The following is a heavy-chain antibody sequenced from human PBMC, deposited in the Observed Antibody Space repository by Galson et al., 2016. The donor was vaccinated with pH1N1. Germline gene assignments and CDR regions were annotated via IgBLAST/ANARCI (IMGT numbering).Heavy chain of an antibody. D-gene: IGHD4-17*01. CDR1: GESFRGYY. CDR3: ARGPGDHPHD. V-gene: IGHV4-34*01. CDR2: MNHCGRT. J-gene: IGHJ4*02. Sequence: ETLSLTCAVYGESFRGYYWTWIRQSPGKGLEWIGEMNHCGRTNYNPSLKSRVSIYVDTFKNQFSLLVNSVTAADTAVYYCARGPGDHPHDWGQGTLVTVSS.